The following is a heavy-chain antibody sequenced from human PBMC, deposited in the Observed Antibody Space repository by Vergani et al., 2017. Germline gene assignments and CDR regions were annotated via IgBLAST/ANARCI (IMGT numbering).Heavy chain of an antibody. CDR3: ARGEYGILTGYRY. D-gene: IGHD3-9*01. J-gene: IGHJ4*01. CDR1: GYTFSNYY. Sequence: QVQVVQSGAEVKKSGASVKVSCKTSGYTFSNYYMHWVRQAPGQGLEWMGIINPSGGHTNYAQQFQGRVTMTRDTSTSTVYMELSSLRSEDTAIYYCARGEYGILTGYRYWGQGTLVTVSA. CDR2: INPSGGHT. V-gene: IGHV1-46*03.